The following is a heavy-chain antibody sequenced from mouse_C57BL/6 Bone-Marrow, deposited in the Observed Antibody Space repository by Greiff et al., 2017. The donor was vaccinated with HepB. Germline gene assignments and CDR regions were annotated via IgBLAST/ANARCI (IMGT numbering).Heavy chain of an antibody. CDR1: GYTFTSYW. D-gene: IGHD3-2*02. J-gene: IGHJ4*01. Sequence: QVQLQQPGAELVKPGASVKMSCKASGYTFTSYWITWVKQRPGQGLEWIGDIYPGSGSTNYNEKFKSKARMTVDTSSSTAYMQLSSLTSEDSSVSYCAILGRSGLYAMDYWGQGTSVTFSS. V-gene: IGHV1-55*01. CDR3: AILGRSGLYAMDY. CDR2: IYPGSGST.